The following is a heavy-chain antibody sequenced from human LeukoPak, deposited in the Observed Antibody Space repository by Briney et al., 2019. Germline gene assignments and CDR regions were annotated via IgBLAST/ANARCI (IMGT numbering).Heavy chain of an antibody. CDR2: ISSNGGST. CDR3: ARGGQSKYDSSGYLNYFDY. D-gene: IGHD3-22*01. V-gene: IGHV3-64*01. J-gene: IGHJ4*02. CDR1: GXTFSSYV. Sequence: AGGSLRLSCAASGXTFSSYVMYWVRQAPGKGLEYVLSISSNGGSTYYANSVKGRFTISRDNSKNTLYLQMGSLRAEDMAVYYCARGGQSKYDSSGYLNYFDYWGQGTLVTVSS.